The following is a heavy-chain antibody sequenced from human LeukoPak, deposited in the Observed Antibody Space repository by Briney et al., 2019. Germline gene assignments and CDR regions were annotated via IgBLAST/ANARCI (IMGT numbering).Heavy chain of an antibody. CDR1: GYTFTGYY. CDR2: INPNSGGT. D-gene: IGHD6-13*01. J-gene: IGHJ5*02. V-gene: IGHV1-2*06. Sequence: GASVKVSCKASGYTFTGYYMHWVRQAPGQGLEWMGRINPNSGGTNYAQKFQGRVTMTRETSISTAYMELSRLRADDTAVYYFARDRRSWGDRWFDPWGQGTLVTVSS. CDR3: ARDRRSWGDRWFDP.